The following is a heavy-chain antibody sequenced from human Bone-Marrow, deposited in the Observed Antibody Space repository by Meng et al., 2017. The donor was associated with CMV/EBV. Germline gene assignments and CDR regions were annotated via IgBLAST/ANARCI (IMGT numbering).Heavy chain of an antibody. CDR3: ARDRTDGYFIFDY. Sequence: QVQLVQSGAEVKKPGASVKVSCKASGYTFTGYYMHWVRQAPGQGLEWMGWINPNSGGTNYAQKFQDRVTMTRDTSISTAYMELRSLRSDDTAVYYCARDRTDGYFIFDYWGQGTLVTVSS. V-gene: IGHV1-2*02. CDR1: GYTFTGYY. D-gene: IGHD5-24*01. CDR2: INPNSGGT. J-gene: IGHJ4*02.